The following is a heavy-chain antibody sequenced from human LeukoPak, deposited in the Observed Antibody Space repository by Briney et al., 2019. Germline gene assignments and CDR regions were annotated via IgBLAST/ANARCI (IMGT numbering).Heavy chain of an antibody. CDR1: GGTFSSYT. J-gene: IGHJ4*02. Sequence: SVKVSCKXSGGTFSSYTISWVRQAPGQGLERMGRIIPILGIANYAQKFQGRVTITADKSTSTAYMELSSLRSEDTAVYYCVRDRWLASLDYWGQGTLVTVSS. V-gene: IGHV1-69*04. D-gene: IGHD6-19*01. CDR2: IIPILGIA. CDR3: VRDRWLASLDY.